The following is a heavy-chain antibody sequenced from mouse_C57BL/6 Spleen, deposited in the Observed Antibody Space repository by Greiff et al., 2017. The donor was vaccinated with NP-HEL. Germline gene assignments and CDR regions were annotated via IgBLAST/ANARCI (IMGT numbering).Heavy chain of an antibody. CDR3: ARIDYYGSSPWFAY. Sequence: VQLQQSGPELVKPGASVKISCKASGYSFTSYYIHWVKQRPGQGLEWIGWIYPGSGNTKYNEKFKGKATLTADTSSSTAYMQLSSLTSEDSAVYYCARIDYYGSSPWFAYWGQGTLVTVSA. CDR2: IYPGSGNT. V-gene: IGHV1-66*01. J-gene: IGHJ3*01. CDR1: GYSFTSYY. D-gene: IGHD1-1*01.